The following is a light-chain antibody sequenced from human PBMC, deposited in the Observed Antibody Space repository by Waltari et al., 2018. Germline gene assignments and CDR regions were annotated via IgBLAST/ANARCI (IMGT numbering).Light chain of an antibody. CDR1: SSDVGNYNV. J-gene: IGLJ2*01. Sequence: QSALTQPASVSGSPGQSITISCAGTSSDVGNYNVVSWYQQHPGKVPKLIIYGVTQRPSGGSERFSGSKSGNTASLTISGLQPEDEANYYCCSYAGGGTPRLLFGGGTEVTVL. CDR3: CSYAGGGTPRLL. CDR2: GVT. V-gene: IGLV2-23*02.